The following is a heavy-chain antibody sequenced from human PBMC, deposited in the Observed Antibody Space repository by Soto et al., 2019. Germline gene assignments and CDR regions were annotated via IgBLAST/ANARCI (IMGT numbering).Heavy chain of an antibody. CDR1: GGSVSRGSYY. Sequence: QVQLQESGPGLVKPSETLSLTCTVSGGSVSRGSYYWSWIRQPPGKGLEWIGYIYYSGRTNYNPSLKSRVTISVDTSKNQSSLKLSSVTAADTAVYYCARRGWDSHSDYWGPGTLVPV. CDR2: IYYSGRT. CDR3: ARRGWDSHSDY. V-gene: IGHV4-61*01. J-gene: IGHJ4*02. D-gene: IGHD2-21*02.